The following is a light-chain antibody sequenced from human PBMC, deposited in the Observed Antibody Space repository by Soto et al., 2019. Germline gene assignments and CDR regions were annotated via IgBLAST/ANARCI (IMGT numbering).Light chain of an antibody. CDR2: GAS. J-gene: IGKJ5*01. V-gene: IGKV3-20*01. Sequence: EIVLTQSPATLSLSPGERATLSCRASQSVSSSYLAWYQQKPGQAPRLLIYGASSRPTGIPDRFSGSGSGTDFILTISRLEPEDFAVYYCQRITFGQGTRLEIK. CDR1: QSVSSSY. CDR3: QRIT.